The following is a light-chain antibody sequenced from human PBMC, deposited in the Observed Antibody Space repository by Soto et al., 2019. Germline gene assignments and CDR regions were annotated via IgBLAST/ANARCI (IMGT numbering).Light chain of an antibody. CDR1: QNVNNW. Sequence: DIQMTQFPSALSASVGDRVPITCRASQNVNNWLAWYQHKPGKAPQLLIYDASVLETGVPSRFSGSGSGTEFTLAISGLQSDDFATYSCQQYNTYWTFGPGTKVDIK. J-gene: IGKJ1*01. CDR3: QQYNTYWT. CDR2: DAS. V-gene: IGKV1-5*01.